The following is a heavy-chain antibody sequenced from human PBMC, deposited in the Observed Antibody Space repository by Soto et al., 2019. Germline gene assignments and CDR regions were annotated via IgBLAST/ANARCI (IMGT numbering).Heavy chain of an antibody. CDR2: TYYRSKWYN. CDR3: ARQQLLPFYYALDV. Sequence: SQTLSLTCAISVDSVSSNSAAWNWIRQSPSRGLEWLGRTYYRSKWYNDYAVSVKSRITMSVDTSRNQFSLKMNSVTAADTAVYYCARQQLLPFYYALDVWGQGTTVNVSS. CDR1: VDSVSSNSAA. J-gene: IGHJ6*02. D-gene: IGHD1-26*01. V-gene: IGHV6-1*01.